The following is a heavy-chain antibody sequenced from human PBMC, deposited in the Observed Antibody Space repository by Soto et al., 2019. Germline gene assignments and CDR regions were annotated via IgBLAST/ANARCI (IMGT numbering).Heavy chain of an antibody. CDR1: GGTFSSYT. CDR2: IIPILGIA. D-gene: IGHD6-13*01. V-gene: IGHV1-69*04. CDR3: ARDADPGIAAAGTEILFDY. J-gene: IGHJ4*02. Sequence: ASVKVSCKASGGTFSSYTISWVRQAPGQGLEWMGRIIPILGIANYAQKFQGRVTITADKSTSTAYMELSSLRSEDTAVYYCARDADPGIAAAGTEILFDYWGQGTLVTVSS.